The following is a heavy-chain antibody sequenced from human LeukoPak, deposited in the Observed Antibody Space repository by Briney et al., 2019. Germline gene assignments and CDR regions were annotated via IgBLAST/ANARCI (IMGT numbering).Heavy chain of an antibody. J-gene: IGHJ6*03. CDR2: MNPNSGNT. D-gene: IGHD3-9*01. V-gene: IGHV1-8*01. CDR3: ARGRSGITIFWLYYYYMDV. CDR1: GYTFTSYD. Sequence: GASVKVSCKASGYTFTSYDINWVRQATGQGLEWMGWMNPNSGNTGYAQKFQGRVTMTRNTSISTAYMELSSLRSEDTAVYYCARGRSGITIFWLYYYYMDVWGKGTTVTISS.